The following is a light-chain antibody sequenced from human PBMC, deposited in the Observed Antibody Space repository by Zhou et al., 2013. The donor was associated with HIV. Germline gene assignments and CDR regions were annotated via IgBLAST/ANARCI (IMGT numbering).Light chain of an antibody. J-gene: IGLJ2*01. V-gene: IGLV2-8*01. Sequence: QSALTQPPSASGSPGQSVTISCTGTSSDVGGYNYVSWYQQHPGKAPKLIIYEVSKRPSGVPDRFSGSKSGNTASLTVSGLQAEDESDYYCGSYAGSSIWIFGGGTKLTVI. CDR3: GSYAGSSIWI. CDR1: SSDVGGYNY. CDR2: EVS.